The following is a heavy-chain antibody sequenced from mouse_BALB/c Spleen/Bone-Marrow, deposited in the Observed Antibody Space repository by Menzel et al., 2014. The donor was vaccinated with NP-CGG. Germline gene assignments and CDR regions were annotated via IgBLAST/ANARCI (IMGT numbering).Heavy chain of an antibody. D-gene: IGHD3-1*01. Sequence: EVQLQQSGTVLARPGAAVKMSCKASGYTFSNYWMHWIKQRPGQGLEWFGTIHPGNSDTTYNQKFKGKAKLTAVTSTSTAYMELSSLTNEDSAVYYCTTLARNNFDYWGQGTTLTVSS. CDR1: GYTFSNYW. J-gene: IGHJ2*01. V-gene: IGHV1-5*01. CDR2: IHPGNSDT. CDR3: TTLARNNFDY.